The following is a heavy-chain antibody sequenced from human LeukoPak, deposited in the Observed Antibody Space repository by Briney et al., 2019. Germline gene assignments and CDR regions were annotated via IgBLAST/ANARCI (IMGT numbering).Heavy chain of an antibody. CDR2: VYYSGST. D-gene: IGHD6-25*01. V-gene: IGHV4-59*02. J-gene: IGHJ1*01. CDR3: ASDSAYFQH. CDR1: GGSVSGYY. Sequence: SETLSLTCVVSGGSVSGYYWGWIRQPPGRGLEWIGYVYYSGSTNYNPSFKSRITISVDTSRNQFSLQLSSVTAADTAVYYCASDSAYFQHWGQGTLVTVSS.